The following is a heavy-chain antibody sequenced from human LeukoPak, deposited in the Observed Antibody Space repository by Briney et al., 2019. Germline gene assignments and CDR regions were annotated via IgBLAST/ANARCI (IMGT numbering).Heavy chain of an antibody. D-gene: IGHD3-22*01. CDR2: ISGSGDST. CDR3: AKKPAYYFDSSAYSKYDY. Sequence: PGGSLRLSCAASGFTFSTYAMSWVRQALGKGLEWVSAISGSGDSTYYADSVKGRFTISRDNSKNTLYLQMNSLRAEDTAVYYCAKKPAYYFDSSAYSKYDYWGQGTLVTVSS. V-gene: IGHV3-23*01. CDR1: GFTFSTYA. J-gene: IGHJ4*02.